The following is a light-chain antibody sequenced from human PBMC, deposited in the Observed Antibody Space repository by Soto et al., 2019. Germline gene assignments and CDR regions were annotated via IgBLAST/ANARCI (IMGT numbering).Light chain of an antibody. CDR3: QQRSNWPPIFT. Sequence: EIVLTQSPATLSLSPGERATLSCRASQSVSSYLAWYQQKPGQAPRLLIYDASNRATGIPARFSGSGSGTDFTLTISSLAPEDFAVYYCQQRSNWPPIFTSGPGTKVDIK. CDR2: DAS. V-gene: IGKV3-11*01. J-gene: IGKJ3*01. CDR1: QSVSSY.